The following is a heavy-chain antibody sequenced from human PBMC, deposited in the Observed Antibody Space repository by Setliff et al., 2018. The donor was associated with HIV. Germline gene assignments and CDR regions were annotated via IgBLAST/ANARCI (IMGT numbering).Heavy chain of an antibody. CDR3: ARDLECSSIGCYRHFDY. Sequence: LRLSCAASGFTFSNYWMFWVRQAPGKGLEYISTISGDGGKTYHAESVRGRFTTSRDNSKNTLFLQMGSLRAEDMAVYYCARDLECSSIGCYRHFDYWGQGTLVTVYS. V-gene: IGHV3-64*02. CDR2: ISGDGGKT. CDR1: GFTFSNYW. J-gene: IGHJ4*02. D-gene: IGHD2-2*02.